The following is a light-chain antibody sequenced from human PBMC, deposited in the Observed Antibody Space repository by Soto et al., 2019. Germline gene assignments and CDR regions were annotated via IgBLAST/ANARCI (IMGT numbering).Light chain of an antibody. CDR2: DAS. V-gene: IGKV1-33*01. CDR3: QHYHNLPMYT. CDR1: LDIDNY. J-gene: IGKJ2*01. Sequence: DIQMTQSPSSLSASVGDRVTITCQASLDIDNYLNWYQQKPGEAPKLVIYDASILETGVPSRFSGSGSGTDFTFTISSLQPEDVATYYCQHYHNLPMYTFGQGTRLEI.